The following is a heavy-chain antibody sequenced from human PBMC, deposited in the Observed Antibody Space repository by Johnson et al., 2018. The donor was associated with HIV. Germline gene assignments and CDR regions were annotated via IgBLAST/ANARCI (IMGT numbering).Heavy chain of an antibody. CDR3: ARGGRYYDPGAFDI. CDR1: GFTVSSNY. CDR2: ISYDGSNK. J-gene: IGHJ3*02. D-gene: IGHD3-22*01. Sequence: QVQLVESGGGLIQPGGSLRLSCAASGFTVSSNYMSWVRQAPGKGLEWVTVISYDGSNKYYADSVKGRFTISRDNAKNSLYLQMNSLRAEDTALYYCARGGRYYDPGAFDIWGQGAMVTVSS. V-gene: IGHV3-30*03.